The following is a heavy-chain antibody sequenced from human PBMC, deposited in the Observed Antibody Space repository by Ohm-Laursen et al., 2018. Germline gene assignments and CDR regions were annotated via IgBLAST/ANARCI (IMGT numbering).Heavy chain of an antibody. V-gene: IGHV3-11*01. CDR1: GFTFSDYY. Sequence: SLRLSCAASGFTFSDYYMSWIRQAPGKGLEWVSYISDSASPAYYAESVKGRFTISRDNVKNSLYLQMNSLRVEDTAMYFCARDSGSYSYFDSWGQGTLVTVSS. J-gene: IGHJ4*02. CDR2: ISDSASPA. D-gene: IGHD1-26*01. CDR3: ARDSGSYSYFDS.